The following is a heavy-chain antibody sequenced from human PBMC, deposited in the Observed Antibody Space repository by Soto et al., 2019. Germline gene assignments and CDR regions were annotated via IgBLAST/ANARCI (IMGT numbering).Heavy chain of an antibody. D-gene: IGHD4-17*01. CDR2: IIPIFGST. CDR1: GGTLSNYA. V-gene: IGHV1-69*13. CDR3: AKGGGDYVSRFFDS. Sequence: SVKVSCKASGGTLSNYAINWVRRAPGQGLEWTGGIIPIFGSTNYAPKFQGRVTFTADESTGTAYMELTSLRSDDTGIYYCAKGGGDYVSRFFDSWGQGTLVTVSS. J-gene: IGHJ4*02.